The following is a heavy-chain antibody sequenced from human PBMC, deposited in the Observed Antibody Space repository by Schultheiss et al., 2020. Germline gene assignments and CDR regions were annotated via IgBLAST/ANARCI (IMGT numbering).Heavy chain of an antibody. V-gene: IGHV3-7*01. D-gene: IGHD3-16*01. CDR1: GFTFSSYW. CDR3: SILRGIYFDY. CDR2: IKQDGSEK. J-gene: IGHJ4*02. Sequence: GESLKISCAASGFTFSSYWMSWVRQAPGKGLEWVANIKQDGSEKYYVDSVKGRFTISRDNAKNSLYLQMNSLRAEDTAVYYCSILRGIYFDYWGQGTLVTVSS.